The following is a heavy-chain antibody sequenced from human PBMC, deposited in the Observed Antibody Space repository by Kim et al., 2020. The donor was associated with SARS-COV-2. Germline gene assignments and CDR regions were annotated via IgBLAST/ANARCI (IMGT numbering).Heavy chain of an antibody. CDR1: GFTFSSYA. Sequence: GGSLRLSCAASGFTFSSYAMHWVRQAPGKGLEWVAVISYDGSNKYYADSVKGRFTISRDNSKNTLYLQMNSLRAEDTAVYYCAKDPRYSRQQLVLPDYWGQGTLVTVSS. CDR2: ISYDGSNK. J-gene: IGHJ4*02. V-gene: IGHV3-30*18. CDR3: AKDPRYSRQQLVLPDY. D-gene: IGHD6-13*01.